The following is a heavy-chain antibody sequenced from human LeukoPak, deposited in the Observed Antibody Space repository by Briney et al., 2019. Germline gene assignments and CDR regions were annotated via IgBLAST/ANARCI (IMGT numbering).Heavy chain of an antibody. Sequence: GGSLRLSCAPSGLTVSSNYMSWVRQAPGKGLEWVAVIYSGGSTYYADSVKGRFTIFRDNSKNTVYLQMNSLRAEDTALYYCARYYYDSSGYPYYFDYWGQGTLVTVSS. CDR3: ARYYYDSSGYPYYFDY. CDR2: IYSGGST. J-gene: IGHJ4*02. CDR1: GLTVSSNY. D-gene: IGHD3-22*01. V-gene: IGHV3-53*01.